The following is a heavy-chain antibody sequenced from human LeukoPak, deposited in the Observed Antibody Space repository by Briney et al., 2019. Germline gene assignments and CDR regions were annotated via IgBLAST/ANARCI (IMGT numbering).Heavy chain of an antibody. CDR1: GFTFSSCG. J-gene: IGHJ4*02. V-gene: IGHV3-33*01. Sequence: GRSLRLSCAASGFTFSSCGMHWVRQAPGKGLEWVALIWYDGSNKYYADSVKGRLTISRDNSKNTLYLQMNSLRAEDTAVYYCAREGPRGNSQFDYWGQGTLVTVSS. CDR3: AREGPRGNSQFDY. CDR2: IWYDGSNK. D-gene: IGHD2/OR15-2a*01.